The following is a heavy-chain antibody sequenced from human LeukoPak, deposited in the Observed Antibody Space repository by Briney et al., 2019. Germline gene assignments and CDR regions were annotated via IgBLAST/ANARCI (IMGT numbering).Heavy chain of an antibody. J-gene: IGHJ4*02. D-gene: IGHD5-18*01. V-gene: IGHV3-48*03. Sequence: GGSLRLSCAASGFTFSSYEMNWVRQAPGKGLEWVSYISSSGSTIYYADSVKGRFTISRDNAKNSLYLRMNSLRAEDTAVYYCARSGRGYSYGYSYWGQGTLVTVSS. CDR1: GFTFSSYE. CDR3: ARSGRGYSYGYSY. CDR2: ISSSGSTI.